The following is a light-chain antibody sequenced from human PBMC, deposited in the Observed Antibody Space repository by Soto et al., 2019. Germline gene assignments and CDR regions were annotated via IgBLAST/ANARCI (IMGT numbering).Light chain of an antibody. J-gene: IGKJ5*01. Sequence: EILMTQSPATLSLSPGERATRSCRASQSVSSNLAWYQQKPGQAPRLLIYGASTRATGIPARFSGSGSGTEYTLTISSLQSEEFAVYYCQQYNNWPPITFGQGTRMEIK. CDR2: GAS. CDR3: QQYNNWPPIT. V-gene: IGKV3-15*01. CDR1: QSVSSN.